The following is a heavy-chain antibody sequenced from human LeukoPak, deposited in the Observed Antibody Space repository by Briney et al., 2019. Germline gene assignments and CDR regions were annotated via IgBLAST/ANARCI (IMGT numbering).Heavy chain of an antibody. CDR1: GYTFTSYA. D-gene: IGHD2-15*01. CDR2: IIPIFGTA. J-gene: IGHJ4*02. V-gene: IGHV1-69*13. Sequence: SVKVSCKASGYTFTSYAMNWVRQAPGQGLEWMGGIIPIFGTANYAQKFQGRVTITADESTSTAYMELSSLRSEDTAVYYCARVPPRYCSGGSCFHGYNDYWGQGTLVTVSS. CDR3: ARVPPRYCSGGSCFHGYNDY.